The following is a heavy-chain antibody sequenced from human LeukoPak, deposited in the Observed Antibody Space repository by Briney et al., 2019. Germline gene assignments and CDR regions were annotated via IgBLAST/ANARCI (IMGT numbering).Heavy chain of an antibody. D-gene: IGHD3-16*01. CDR1: GFTFDDYA. J-gene: IGHJ4*02. CDR2: ISWNSGSI. Sequence: GVSLRLPCAASGFTFDDYAMHWVRQAPGKGLDWVSGISWNSGSIGYADSVKGRFTISRDNAKNSLYLQMNSLRAEDTALYYCAKDNGRGGNFDYWGQGTLVTVSS. CDR3: AKDNGRGGNFDY. V-gene: IGHV3-9*01.